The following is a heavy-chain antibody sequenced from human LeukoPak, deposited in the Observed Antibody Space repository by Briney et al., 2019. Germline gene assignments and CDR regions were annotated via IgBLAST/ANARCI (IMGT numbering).Heavy chain of an antibody. D-gene: IGHD6-19*01. CDR2: INSSGSNI. CDR1: GFTFSSYE. V-gene: IGHV3-48*03. Sequence: GGSLRHSCAASGFTFSSYEMNWVRQAPGKGLEWVSYINSSGSNIYYADSVKGRFTISRDNAKNSLYLQMNSLRAEDTAVYYCARLYEDSSGSYYYYYYMDVWGKGTTVTVSS. CDR3: ARLYEDSSGSYYYYYYMDV. J-gene: IGHJ6*03.